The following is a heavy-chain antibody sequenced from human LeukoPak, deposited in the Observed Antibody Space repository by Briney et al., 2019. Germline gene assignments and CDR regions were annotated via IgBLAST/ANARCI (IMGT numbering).Heavy chain of an antibody. D-gene: IGHD6-13*01. CDR2: IYYSGST. CDR1: GGSISSGDYS. V-gene: IGHV4-39*07. J-gene: IGHJ5*02. Sequence: SETLSLTCTVSGGSISSGDYSWGWIRQPPGKGLEWIGSIYYSGSTYYNPSLKSRVTISVDTSKNQFSLKLSSVTAADTAVYYCAREPSYSSSWYRNYNWFDPWGQGTLVTVPS. CDR3: AREPSYSSSWYRNYNWFDP.